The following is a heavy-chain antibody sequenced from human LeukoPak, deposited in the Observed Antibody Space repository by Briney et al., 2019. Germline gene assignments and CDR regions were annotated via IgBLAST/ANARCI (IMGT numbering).Heavy chain of an antibody. CDR1: GFTFSSYA. CDR2: ISSSSSYI. CDR3: ARGQNPGYSYGFVDI. D-gene: IGHD5-18*01. Sequence: GGSLRPSCAASGFTFSSYAMSWVRQAPGKGLEWVSSISSSSSYIYYADSVKGRFTISRDNAKNSLYLQMNSLRAEDTAVYYCARGQNPGYSYGFVDIWGQGTMVTVSS. V-gene: IGHV3-21*01. J-gene: IGHJ3*02.